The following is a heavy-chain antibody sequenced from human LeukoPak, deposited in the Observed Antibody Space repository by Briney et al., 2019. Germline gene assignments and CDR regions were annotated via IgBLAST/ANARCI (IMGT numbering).Heavy chain of an antibody. CDR3: ARDYGSGSYYHY. Sequence: GASVKVSCKASGGTFSSYAISWVRQAPGQGLEWMGRIIPILGIANYAQKLQGRVTMTTDTSTSTAYMELRSLRSDDTAVYYCARDYGSGSYYHYWGQGTLVTVSS. CDR2: IIPILGIA. V-gene: IGHV1-69*04. D-gene: IGHD3-10*01. J-gene: IGHJ4*02. CDR1: GGTFSSYA.